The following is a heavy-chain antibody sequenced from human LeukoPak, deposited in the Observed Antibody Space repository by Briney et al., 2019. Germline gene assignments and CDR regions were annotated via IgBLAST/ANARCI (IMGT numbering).Heavy chain of an antibody. D-gene: IGHD4-23*01. J-gene: IGHJ4*02. CDR2: INHSGST. V-gene: IGHV4-34*01. CDR3: ARFPSTTVVTPPY. CDR1: GGSFSGYY. Sequence: SSETLSLTCAVYGGSFSGYYWSWIRQPPGKGLEWIGEINHSGSTNYNPSLKSRVTISVDTSKNQFSLKLSSVTAADTAVYYCARFPSTTVVTPPYWGQGTLVTVSS.